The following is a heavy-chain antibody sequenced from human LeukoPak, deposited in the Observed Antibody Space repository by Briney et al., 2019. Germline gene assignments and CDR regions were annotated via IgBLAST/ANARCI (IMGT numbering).Heavy chain of an antibody. V-gene: IGHV3-43*02. Sequence: GGSLRLSCAASGFTFSSYAMSWVRQAPGKGLEWVSLISGDGGSTYYADSVKGRFTISRDNSKNSLYLQMNSLRTEDTALYYCAKPPYCSSTSCYVFDYWGQGTLVTVSS. CDR2: ISGDGGST. J-gene: IGHJ4*02. CDR3: AKPPYCSSTSCYVFDY. D-gene: IGHD2-2*01. CDR1: GFTFSSYA.